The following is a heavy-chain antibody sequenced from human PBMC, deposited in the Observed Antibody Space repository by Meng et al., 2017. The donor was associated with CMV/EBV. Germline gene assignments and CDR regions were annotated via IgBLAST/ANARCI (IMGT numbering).Heavy chain of an antibody. CDR1: GGSISSYY. CDR2: IYYSGST. D-gene: IGHD3-10*01. Sequence: GSLRLSCTVTGGSISSYYWSWIRQPPGKGLEWIGYIYYSGSTNYNPSLKSRVTISVDTSKNQFSLKLSSVTAADPAVYYCARDPNLWSGMDVWGQGTTVTVSS. J-gene: IGHJ6*02. CDR3: ARDPNLWSGMDV. V-gene: IGHV4-59*01.